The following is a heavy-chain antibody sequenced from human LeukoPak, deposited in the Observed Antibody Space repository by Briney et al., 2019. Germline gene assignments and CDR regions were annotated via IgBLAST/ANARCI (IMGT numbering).Heavy chain of an antibody. CDR2: IMPLFGTA. CDR3: ARDVHGDYGSGWFDP. CDR1: GGTFNKSA. V-gene: IGHV1-69*05. J-gene: IGHJ5*02. Sequence: ASVKVSCKTSGGTFNKSAISWGRQAPGQGLEWLGGIMPLFGTAGYAQKFQGRVTIIKDESTRTVYLELTSLTSDDTAVYYCARDVHGDYGSGWFDPWGQGTLVSVSS. D-gene: IGHD4-17*01.